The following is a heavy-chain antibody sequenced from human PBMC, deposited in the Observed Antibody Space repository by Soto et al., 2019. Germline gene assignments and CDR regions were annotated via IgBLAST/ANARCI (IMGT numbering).Heavy chain of an antibody. D-gene: IGHD2-2*03. CDR3: ATQVGYGTFDY. CDR2: IVVGSGDT. Sequence: SVKVSCKASGFTFSSSAMHWVRLARGQRLEWIGWIVVGSGDTKYAQEFQERVTITRDMSTNTGYMELTSLRSEDTAVYYCATQVGYGTFDYWGQGTLVTVSS. CDR1: GFTFSSSA. V-gene: IGHV1-58*02. J-gene: IGHJ4*02.